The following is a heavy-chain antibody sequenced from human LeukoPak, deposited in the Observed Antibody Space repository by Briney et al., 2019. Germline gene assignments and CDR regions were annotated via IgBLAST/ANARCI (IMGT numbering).Heavy chain of an antibody. Sequence: GRSLRLSCAASGFTFSSYAMHWVRQGPGKGLGWVAVISYDGSNKYYSDFVRGRFTISRDNSKNTLYLQMNSLRAEVTTVYYYARGQGFHMLYYGMNAWGQGTTFTVSS. CDR3: ARGQGFHMLYYGMNA. V-gene: IGHV3-30-3*01. CDR1: GFTFSSYA. J-gene: IGHJ6*02. CDR2: ISYDGSNK. D-gene: IGHD2-8*01.